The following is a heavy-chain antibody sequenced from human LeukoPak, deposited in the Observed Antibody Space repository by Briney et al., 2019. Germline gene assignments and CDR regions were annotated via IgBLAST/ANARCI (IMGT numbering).Heavy chain of an antibody. CDR1: GGSISSYY. V-gene: IGHV4-34*01. Sequence: PSETLSLTCTVSGGSISSYYWSWIRQPPGKGLEWIGEINHSGSTNYNPSLKSRVTISVDTSKNQFSLKLSSVTAADTAVYYCARVPGYYYDSSGNYFDYWGQGTLVTVSS. CDR2: INHSGST. J-gene: IGHJ4*02. D-gene: IGHD3-22*01. CDR3: ARVPGYYYDSSGNYFDY.